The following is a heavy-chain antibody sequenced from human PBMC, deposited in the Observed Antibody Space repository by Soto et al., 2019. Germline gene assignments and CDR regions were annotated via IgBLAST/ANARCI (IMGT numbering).Heavy chain of an antibody. D-gene: IGHD3-9*01. CDR2: ISYDGSNK. Sequence: QVQLVESGGGVVQPGRSLRLSCAASGFTFSSYGMHWVRQAPGKGLEWVAVISYDGSNKYYSDSVKGRFTISRDNSKNKLYLKMNSLRAEDTAVYYCAKRPKHLLQYFHWVETEAFDIWGQGTMVTVSS. V-gene: IGHV3-30*18. CDR1: GFTFSSYG. CDR3: AKRPKHLLQYFHWVETEAFDI. J-gene: IGHJ3*02.